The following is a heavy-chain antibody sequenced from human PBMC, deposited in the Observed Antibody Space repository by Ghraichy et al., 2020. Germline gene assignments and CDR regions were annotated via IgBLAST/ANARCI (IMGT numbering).Heavy chain of an antibody. Sequence: SETLSLTCTVSGGSISSSSYYWGWIRQPPGKGLEWIGSIYYSGSTYYNPSLKSRVTISVDTSKNQFSLKLSSVTAADTAVYYCARRTAYSTARGLFDYWGQGTLVTVSS. J-gene: IGHJ4*02. CDR3: ARRTAYSTARGLFDY. CDR2: IYYSGST. V-gene: IGHV4-39*01. D-gene: IGHD6-13*01. CDR1: GGSISSSSYY.